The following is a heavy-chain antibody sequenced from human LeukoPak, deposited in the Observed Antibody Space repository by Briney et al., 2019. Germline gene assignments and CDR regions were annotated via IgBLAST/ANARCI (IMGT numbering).Heavy chain of an antibody. CDR3: ASEKYYDFWSGPTRGVDY. V-gene: IGHV4-39*01. CDR2: IYYSGST. D-gene: IGHD3-3*01. Sequence: PSETLSLTCTVSGGSISSSSYDWGWIRQPPGKGLEWIGSIYYSGSTYYNPSLKSRVTISVDTSKNQFSLKLSSVTAADTAVYYCASEKYYDFWSGPTRGVDYWGQGTLVTVSS. CDR1: GGSISSSSYD. J-gene: IGHJ4*02.